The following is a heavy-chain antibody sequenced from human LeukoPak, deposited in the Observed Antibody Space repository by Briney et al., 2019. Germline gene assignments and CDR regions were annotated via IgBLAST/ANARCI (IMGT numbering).Heavy chain of an antibody. CDR2: IYYSGST. CDR3: ARDFPVNSGSYYYYGMDV. Sequence: PSETLSLTCTVSGGSISSGDYYWSWIRQPPGKGLEWIGYIYYSGSTNYNPSLKSRVTISVDTSKNQFSLKLSSVTAADTAVYYCARDFPVNSGSYYYYGMDVWGQGTTVTVSS. J-gene: IGHJ6*02. CDR1: GGSISSGDYY. D-gene: IGHD1-26*01. V-gene: IGHV4-61*08.